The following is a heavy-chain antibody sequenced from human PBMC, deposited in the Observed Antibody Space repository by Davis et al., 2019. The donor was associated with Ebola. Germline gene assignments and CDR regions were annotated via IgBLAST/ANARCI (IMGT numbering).Heavy chain of an antibody. V-gene: IGHV3-7*01. CDR3: ARHCSGGSCYSYYFDY. CDR2: IKQDGSEK. D-gene: IGHD2-15*01. J-gene: IGHJ4*02. Sequence: GGSLRLSCAASGFTFSSYWMSWVRQAPGKGLEWVANIKQDGSEKYYVDSVKGRFTISRDNSKNTLYLEMNSLRAEDTAVYYCARHCSGGSCYSYYFDYWGQGTLVTVSS. CDR1: GFTFSSYW.